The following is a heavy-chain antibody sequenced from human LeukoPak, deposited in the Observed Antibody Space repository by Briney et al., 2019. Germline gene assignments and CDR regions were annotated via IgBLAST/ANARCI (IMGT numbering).Heavy chain of an antibody. V-gene: IGHV1-2*02. J-gene: IGHJ4*02. CDR1: GYTFTGYY. Sequence: ASVKVSCKASGYTFTGYYMHWVRQAPGQGLEWMGWINPNSGGTNYAQKFQGRVTMTRDTSISTAYMKLSRLRSDDTAVYYCARHKGVRVITMVRGVIDYWGQGTLVTVSS. D-gene: IGHD3-10*01. CDR2: INPNSGGT. CDR3: ARHKGVRVITMVRGVIDY.